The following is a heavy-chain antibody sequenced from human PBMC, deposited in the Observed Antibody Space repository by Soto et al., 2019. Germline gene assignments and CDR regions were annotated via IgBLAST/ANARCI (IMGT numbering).Heavy chain of an antibody. Sequence: GGSLRLSCAASGFTVSSNYMSWVRQAPGKGLEWVSVIYSGGSTYYADSVKGRFTISRDNSKNTLYLQMNSLRAEDTAVYYCARVQSYYDILTGYLDYWGQGTRSPSPQ. CDR1: GFTVSSNY. CDR2: IYSGGST. D-gene: IGHD3-9*01. J-gene: IGHJ4*02. V-gene: IGHV3-53*01. CDR3: ARVQSYYDILTGYLDY.